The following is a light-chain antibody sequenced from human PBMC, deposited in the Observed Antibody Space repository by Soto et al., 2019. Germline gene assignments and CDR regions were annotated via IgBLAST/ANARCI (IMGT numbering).Light chain of an antibody. Sequence: EIVLTQSPGTLSLSPGERASLSCRADQSVNSAYLAWYQHKPGQAPRLLIYGASDRAPGIPDRFSGSGSGTDFTLTISRVEPEDFAVYYCQQYVTSPFTFGPGTKVDIK. V-gene: IGKV3-20*01. CDR3: QQYVTSPFT. CDR1: QSVNSAY. J-gene: IGKJ3*01. CDR2: GAS.